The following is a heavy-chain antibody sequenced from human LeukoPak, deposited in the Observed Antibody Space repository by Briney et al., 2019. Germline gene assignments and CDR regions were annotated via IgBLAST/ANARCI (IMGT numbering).Heavy chain of an antibody. J-gene: IGHJ5*02. D-gene: IGHD4-17*01. CDR2: INHSGST. V-gene: IGHV4-34*01. Sequence: PSETLSLTCAVYGGSFSGYYWSWIRQPPGKGLEWIGEINHSGSTNYNPSLKSRVTTSVDTSKNQFSLKLSSVTAADTAVYYCARGPTVTKGFDPWGQGTLVTVSS. CDR1: GGSFSGYY. CDR3: ARGPTVTKGFDP.